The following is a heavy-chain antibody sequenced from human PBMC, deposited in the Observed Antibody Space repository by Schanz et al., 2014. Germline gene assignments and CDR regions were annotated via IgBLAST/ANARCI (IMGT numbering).Heavy chain of an antibody. V-gene: IGHV3-30*03. CDR1: GFTFSSYG. Sequence: QVHLVESGGGVVQPGRSLRLSCAASGFTFSSYGMHWVRQAPGKGLEWVAVILYDGSYKDYADSVKGRFTISRDNSKNTLFLQMSSLRAEDTAVYYCARDGDFDYWGQGTLVTVSS. J-gene: IGHJ4*02. CDR2: ILYDGSYK. CDR3: ARDGDFDY.